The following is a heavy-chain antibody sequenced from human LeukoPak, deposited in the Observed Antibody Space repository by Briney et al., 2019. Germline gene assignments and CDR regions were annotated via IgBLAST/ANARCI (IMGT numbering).Heavy chain of an antibody. J-gene: IGHJ5*02. CDR2: VYPSGTT. D-gene: IGHD2-2*01. CDR3: ARVRDVVVVPAASNWFDP. Sequence: SETLSLTCTVSRGSISNYWWSWIRQAAGKGLEWIGRVYPSGTTHYNPSLQSRVTLSVDTSKNQFSLKLSSLTAADTAVYYCARVRDVVVVPAASNWFDPWGQGTLVTVSS. CDR1: RGSISNYW. V-gene: IGHV4-4*07.